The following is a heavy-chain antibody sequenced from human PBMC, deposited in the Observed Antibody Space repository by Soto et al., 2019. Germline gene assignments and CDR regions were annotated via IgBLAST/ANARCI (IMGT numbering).Heavy chain of an antibody. CDR3: ARTIDYGYMDV. CDR2: IYYSGST. D-gene: IGHD3-16*01. V-gene: IGHV4-59*11. J-gene: IGHJ6*03. CDR1: GGSLSYRY. Sequence: QVQRQESGPGLVNPSETLSLTCIVSGGSLSYRYWSWIRQPPGKELEWIAYIYYSGSTNYSPSLRNRLTVSVDTAKNQFSLKLTSVTAADTATYYCARTIDYGYMDVWGKGTTVTVSS.